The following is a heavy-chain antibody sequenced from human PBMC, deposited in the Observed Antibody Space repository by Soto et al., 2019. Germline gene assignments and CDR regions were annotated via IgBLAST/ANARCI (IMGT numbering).Heavy chain of an antibody. Sequence: QVQLVQSGAEVKEPGASVKVSCRASGYTFMSHVIHWVRQAPGQRLEWMGWVTGGNGDTKYSQNCQGRVTITRDTSATTAYMELSRLTSEDTAVYYCARASGIRGPSGDLDYWGQGTLVTVSS. CDR3: ARASGIRGPSGDLDY. CDR2: VTGGNGDT. J-gene: IGHJ4*02. CDR1: GYTFMSHV. V-gene: IGHV1-3*01. D-gene: IGHD1-20*01.